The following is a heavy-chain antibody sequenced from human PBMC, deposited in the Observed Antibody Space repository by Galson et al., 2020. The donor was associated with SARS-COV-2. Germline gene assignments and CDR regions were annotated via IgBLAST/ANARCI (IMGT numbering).Heavy chain of an antibody. V-gene: IGHV2-5*01. J-gene: IGHJ5*02. CDR2: IYWNDDK. Sequence: SGPTLVNPTQTLTMTCTFSGFSLSTSGVSVGWIRQPPGKALEWLTLIYWNDDKRNIPTLKSRLTITKDTYKNQVILTMTNMDPVYTATYYCARDGSLLWFVPERWFDPWGQGTLVTLSS. D-gene: IGHD3-10*01. CDR3: ARDGSLLWFVPERWFDP. CDR1: GFSLSTSGVS.